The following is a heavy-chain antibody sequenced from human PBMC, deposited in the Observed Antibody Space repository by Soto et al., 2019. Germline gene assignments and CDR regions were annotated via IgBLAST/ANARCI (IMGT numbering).Heavy chain of an antibody. J-gene: IGHJ4*02. CDR2: ISGSDGKT. Sequence: GGSLRLSCAASGFSFGSYALSWVRQAPGKGLEWVSTISGSDGKTLYADSVKGRFSISRDTSQNTLYLQMNSLRADDTAFYYCARWSYLDYWGQGTRVTVSS. CDR1: GFSFGSYA. CDR3: ARWSYLDY. D-gene: IGHD3-3*01. V-gene: IGHV3-23*01.